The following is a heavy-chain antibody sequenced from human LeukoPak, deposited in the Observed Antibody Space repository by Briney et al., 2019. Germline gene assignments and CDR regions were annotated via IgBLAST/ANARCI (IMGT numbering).Heavy chain of an antibody. Sequence: PGRSLRLSCAASGFTFSSYAMHWVRQAPGKGLEWMAIISYDGSSKYYANSVKGRFTISRDNSKNTLYLQMNSLRAEDMAVYYCAKDLAYSNYDLKYGMDVWGQGTTVTVSS. J-gene: IGHJ6*02. V-gene: IGHV3-30*04. CDR2: ISYDGSSK. D-gene: IGHD4-11*01. CDR3: AKDLAYSNYDLKYGMDV. CDR1: GFTFSSYA.